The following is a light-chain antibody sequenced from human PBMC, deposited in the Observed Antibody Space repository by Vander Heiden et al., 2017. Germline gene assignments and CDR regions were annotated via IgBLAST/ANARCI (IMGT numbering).Light chain of an antibody. Sequence: QSALTQPPSASGSLGQSVTISCTGTSSDVGDYNYVSWYQHHPGKAPKLIIYEVNKRPSGVPDRFSGSKSGNTASLTVSGLQAEDEADYYCSSYAGSNNVRFGGGTNLTVL. CDR3: SSYAGSNNVR. V-gene: IGLV2-8*01. CDR2: EVN. CDR1: SSDVGDYNY. J-gene: IGLJ2*01.